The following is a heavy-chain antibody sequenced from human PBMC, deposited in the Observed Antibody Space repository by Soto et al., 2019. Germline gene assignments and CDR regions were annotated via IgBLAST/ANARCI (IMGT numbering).Heavy chain of an antibody. Sequence: ASVKVSCKASGYTFTSFGITWVRQAPGQDLEWMGWISAYNGDTNYAPRLRGRVTMTTDTSTTTVYMELKNLKSDDTAVYYCARDQEYSTSGLYWFDLWGQGTLVTVSS. V-gene: IGHV1-18*04. CDR2: ISAYNGDT. CDR3: ARDQEYSTSGLYWFDL. CDR1: GYTFTSFG. J-gene: IGHJ5*02. D-gene: IGHD6-6*01.